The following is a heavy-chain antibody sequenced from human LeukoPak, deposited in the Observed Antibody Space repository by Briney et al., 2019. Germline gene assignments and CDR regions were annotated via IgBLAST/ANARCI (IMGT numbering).Heavy chain of an antibody. CDR1: GYTFTGYY. J-gene: IGHJ6*03. CDR2: IDPNSGGT. V-gene: IGHV1-2*03. Sequence: LEASVKVSCKASGYTFTGYYMHWVRQAPGQGLEWMGWIDPNSGGTNYAQKFQGRVTMTRDTSISTAYMELSRLRSDDTAVYYCARVVVVTAAREAYYYYYYMDVWGKGTTVTISS. D-gene: IGHD2-21*02. CDR3: ARVVVVTAAREAYYYYYYMDV.